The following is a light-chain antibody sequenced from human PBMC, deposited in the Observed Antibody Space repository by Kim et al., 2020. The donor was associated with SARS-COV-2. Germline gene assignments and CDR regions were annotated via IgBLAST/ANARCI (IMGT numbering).Light chain of an antibody. CDR2: DAS. CDR1: QSVSSY. J-gene: IGKJ4*01. V-gene: IGKV3-11*01. Sequence: LSPADRDTLSCRARQSVSSYLAWYQQKPDRAPRLLIYDASNRATVIPARFSGSGSGTDFTLTISSLEPEDFAVYYCQQRSNWPLTFGGGTKVEIK. CDR3: QQRSNWPLT.